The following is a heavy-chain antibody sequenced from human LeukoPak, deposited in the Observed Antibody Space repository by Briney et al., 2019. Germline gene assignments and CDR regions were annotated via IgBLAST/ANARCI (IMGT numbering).Heavy chain of an antibody. Sequence: NPSETLSLTCTVSGGSISSYYWSWIRQPPGKGLEWIGYIYYSGSTNYNPSLKSRVTISVDTSKNQFSLKLSSVTAADTAVYYCARSMVRDTTLDYWGQGTLVTVSS. V-gene: IGHV4-59*08. CDR1: GGSISSYY. CDR3: ARSMVRDTTLDY. CDR2: IYYSGST. D-gene: IGHD3-10*01. J-gene: IGHJ4*02.